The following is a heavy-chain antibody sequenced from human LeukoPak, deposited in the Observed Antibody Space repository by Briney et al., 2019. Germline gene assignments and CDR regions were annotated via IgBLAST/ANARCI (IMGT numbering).Heavy chain of an antibody. Sequence: GGSLRLSCAASGFTFSTYNMNWVRQAPGKGLEWVSSISSRTTYIHYADSVKGRFTISRDNAKNSLYLQMNSLRAEDTAVYYCARGPPTVTIDYWGQGTLVTVSS. V-gene: IGHV3-21*04. CDR3: ARGPPTVTIDY. CDR2: ISSRTTYI. CDR1: GFTFSTYN. J-gene: IGHJ4*02. D-gene: IGHD4-17*01.